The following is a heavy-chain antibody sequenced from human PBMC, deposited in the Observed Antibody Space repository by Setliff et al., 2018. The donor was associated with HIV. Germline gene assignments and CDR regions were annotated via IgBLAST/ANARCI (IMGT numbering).Heavy chain of an antibody. CDR3: AKDPPTWQWLFDY. V-gene: IGHV3-23*01. CDR2: MSGGGSST. Sequence: GASVKVSCKASGYTFTSYGISWVRQAPGKGLEWVATMSGGGSSTYYAQFVRGRFTISRDNSKDTLFLNMNSLRAEDTAIYYCAKDPPTWQWLFDYWGQGTLVTVSS. J-gene: IGHJ4*02. CDR1: GYTFTSYG. D-gene: IGHD6-19*01.